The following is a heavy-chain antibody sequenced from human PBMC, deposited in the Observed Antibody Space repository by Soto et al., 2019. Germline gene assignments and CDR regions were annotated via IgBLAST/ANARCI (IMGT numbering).Heavy chain of an antibody. CDR1: GFSFSDYA. J-gene: IGHJ4*01. Sequence: GGSLRLSCKASGFSFSDYAMTWVRQAPGKGLEWVSVISGSGDNTFYAASVKGRFAISRDNSKNVLYLQMNSLSADDAAVYFCAKGRAITVYGVDILFDYWGRGTLVTVSS. CDR2: ISGSGDNT. CDR3: AKGRAITVYGVDILFDY. D-gene: IGHD3-3*01. V-gene: IGHV3-23*01.